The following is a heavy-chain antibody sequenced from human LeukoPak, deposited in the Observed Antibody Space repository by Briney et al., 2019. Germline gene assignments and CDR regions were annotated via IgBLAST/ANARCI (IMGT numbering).Heavy chain of an antibody. J-gene: IGHJ5*02. D-gene: IGHD3-10*01. V-gene: IGHV1-2*04. CDR3: ARESGSANWFDP. CDR1: EYIFTGYY. Sequence: ASVKVSCKASEYIFTGYYMHWVRQAPGQGLEWMGRINPNNGATNYAQKFQGWVTMTRDTSISTAYMELSRLRSDDTAVYYCARESGSANWFDPWGQGTLVTVSS. CDR2: INPNNGAT.